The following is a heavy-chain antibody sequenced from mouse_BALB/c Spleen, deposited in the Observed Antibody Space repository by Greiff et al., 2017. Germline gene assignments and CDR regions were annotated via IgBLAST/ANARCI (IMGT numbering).Heavy chain of an antibody. J-gene: IGHJ4*01. D-gene: IGHD2-3*01. CDR3: ARCYDGYYGAMDY. CDR1: GYSITSDYA. Sequence: VQLQQSGPGLVKPSQSLSLTCTVTGYSITSDYAWNWIRQFPGNKLEWMGYISYSGSTSYNPSLNSRISITRDTSKNQFLLQLNSVTTEDTATYYCARCYDGYYGAMDYWGQGTSVTVSS. CDR2: ISYSGST. V-gene: IGHV3-2*02.